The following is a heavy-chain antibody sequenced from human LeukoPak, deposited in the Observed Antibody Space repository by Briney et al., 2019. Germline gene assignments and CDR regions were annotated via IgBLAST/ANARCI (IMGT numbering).Heavy chain of an antibody. CDR1: GYTFTGYY. CDR2: INPNSGGT. CDR3: ARFDSSGYYGKGSFDY. J-gene: IGHJ4*02. Sequence: GSSVTVSCMASGYTFTGYYMHWVRQAPGQGLEWMGWINPNSGGTNYAQKFQGRVTMTRDTSIRTAYMELSRLRSDDTAVYYCARFDSSGYYGKGSFDYWGQGTLVTVSS. D-gene: IGHD3-22*01. V-gene: IGHV1-2*02.